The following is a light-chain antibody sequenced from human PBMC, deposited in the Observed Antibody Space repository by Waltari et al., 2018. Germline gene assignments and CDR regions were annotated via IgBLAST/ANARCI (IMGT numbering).Light chain of an antibody. J-gene: IGLJ3*02. CDR3: SSYTSSSTWV. V-gene: IGLV2-14*03. Sequence: QPALTQPASVSGSPGQSITISCTGTSSDVGGYNYVSWYQQHPGKAPTLMIYDVSNRPTGVSNRFSGSKSGNTASLTISGLQAEDEADYYCSSYTSSSTWVFGGGTKLTVL. CDR1: SSDVGGYNY. CDR2: DVS.